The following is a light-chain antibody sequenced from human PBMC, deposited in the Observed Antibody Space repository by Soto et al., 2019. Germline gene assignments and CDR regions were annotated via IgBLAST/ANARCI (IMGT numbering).Light chain of an antibody. J-gene: IGKJ1*01. CDR1: QSISSW. CDR2: KAS. CDR3: QQFHSFSPT. Sequence: DIPMTQSPSTLSASVGDRVTITCRASQSISSWLAWYQQKPGKAPKLLIYKASSLESGVPSRFSGSGSGTEFTLTISSLQPDDYCQQFHSFSPTFGQGTKVEIK. V-gene: IGKV1-5*03.